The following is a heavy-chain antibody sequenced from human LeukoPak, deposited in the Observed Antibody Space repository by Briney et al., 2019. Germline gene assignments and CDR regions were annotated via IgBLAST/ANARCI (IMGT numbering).Heavy chain of an antibody. CDR3: VRFSPNSTSSGVAH. CDR2: INPNIGDA. CDR1: GYIFTNYY. D-gene: IGHD6-6*01. J-gene: IGHJ4*02. V-gene: IGHV1-2*02. Sequence: ASVKVSCKASGYIFTNYYIHWVRQAPGQGLEWMGWINPNIGDAISAQKFKGRVTMTRDTSITTAYMEQYWLRSDDTAVYYWVRFSPNSTSSGVAHWGQGTLVTVSS.